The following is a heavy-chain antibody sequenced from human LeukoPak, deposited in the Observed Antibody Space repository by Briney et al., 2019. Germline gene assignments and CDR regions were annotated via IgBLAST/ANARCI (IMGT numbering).Heavy chain of an antibody. Sequence: SETLSLTCAVYGGSFSGYYWSWIRQPPGKGLEWIGKINHSGSTSYNSSVKSRVTISVDTSKNQFSLKLSSVTAADTAVYYCARGLDYYDSSGYRLPALGYWGQGTLVTVSS. V-gene: IGHV4-34*01. CDR1: GGSFSGYY. D-gene: IGHD3-22*01. CDR2: INHSGST. CDR3: ARGLDYYDSSGYRLPALGY. J-gene: IGHJ4*02.